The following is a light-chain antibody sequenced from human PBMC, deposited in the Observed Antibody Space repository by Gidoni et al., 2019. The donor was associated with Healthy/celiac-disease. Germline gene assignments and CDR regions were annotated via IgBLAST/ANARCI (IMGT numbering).Light chain of an antibody. CDR1: QSVSSY. Sequence: ELVLTQSPATLSLSPGERATLTCRTGQSVSSYLAWYKQKPGQAPRLLIDDASNRATGIPARFRGRGSGTDFTLTSSSLEPEDFAVYYGQQRSNWPPGNFGPGTKVDIK. V-gene: IGKV3-11*01. CDR3: QQRSNWPPGN. CDR2: DAS. J-gene: IGKJ3*01.